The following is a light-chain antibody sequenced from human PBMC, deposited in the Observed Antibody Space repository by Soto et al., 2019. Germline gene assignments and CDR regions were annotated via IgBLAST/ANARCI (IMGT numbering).Light chain of an antibody. V-gene: IGLV3-25*02. J-gene: IGLJ2*01. Sequence: ELTQPPSVSVSPGQTARITCSGDALPKQYAYWYQQKPGQAPVLVIYKDSERPSGIPERFSGSSSGTTVTLTISGVQAEDEADYYCQSADSSGTYVVFGGGTKVTVL. CDR2: KDS. CDR1: ALPKQY. CDR3: QSADSSGTYVV.